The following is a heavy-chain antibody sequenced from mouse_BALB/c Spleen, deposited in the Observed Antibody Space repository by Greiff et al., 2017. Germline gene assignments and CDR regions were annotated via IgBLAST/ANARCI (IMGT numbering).Heavy chain of an antibody. CDR3: TRDYRYDDYYFDY. CDR1: GYTFTSYW. Sequence: QVQLQQPGAELVRPGASVKLSCKASGYTFTSYWINWVKQRPGQGLEWIGNIYPSDSYTNYNQKFKDKATLTVDKSSSTAYMQLSSPTSEDSAVYYCTRDYRYDDYYFDYWGQGTTLTVSS. V-gene: IGHV1-69*02. D-gene: IGHD2-14*01. J-gene: IGHJ2*01. CDR2: IYPSDSYT.